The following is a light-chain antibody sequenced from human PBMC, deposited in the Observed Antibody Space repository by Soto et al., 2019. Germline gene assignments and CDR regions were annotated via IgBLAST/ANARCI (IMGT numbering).Light chain of an antibody. CDR1: SSDVGGYNY. J-gene: IGLJ2*01. CDR2: DVS. Sequence: QSALTQPASVSGSPGQSITISCTGTSSDVGGYNYVSWYQQHPGRAPKVIIYDVSNRPSGVSSRFSGSKSGNTASLTISGLQGEDEADYYCSSYTTSGTLVVFGGGTKLTVL. V-gene: IGLV2-14*01. CDR3: SSYTTSGTLVV.